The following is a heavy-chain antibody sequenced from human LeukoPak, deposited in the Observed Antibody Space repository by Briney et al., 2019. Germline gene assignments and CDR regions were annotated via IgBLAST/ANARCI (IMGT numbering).Heavy chain of an antibody. Sequence: PGGSLRLSCAASGFTFSSYWMSWVRQAPGKGLEWVANIKQDGSEKYYVDSVKGRFTISRDNAKNSLYLQMNSLRAEDTAVYYCARDRGFPSGSTDYWGQGTLVTVSS. V-gene: IGHV3-7*01. D-gene: IGHD3-10*01. CDR1: GFTFSSYW. J-gene: IGHJ4*02. CDR2: IKQDGSEK. CDR3: ARDRGFPSGSTDY.